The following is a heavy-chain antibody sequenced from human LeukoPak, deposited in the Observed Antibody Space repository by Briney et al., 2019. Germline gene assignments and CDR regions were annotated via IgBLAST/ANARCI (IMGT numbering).Heavy chain of an antibody. V-gene: IGHV3-7*01. D-gene: IGHD6-13*01. CDR2: VKQDGSEK. Sequence: GGSLRLSYAASGFTFSSYWMNWVRQAPGKGLEWVANVKQDGSEKYYVDSVKGRFTISRDNAKNSLYLQMNSLRAEDTAVYYCARDSSPQQQLVTASSLDYWGQGTLVTVSS. CDR3: ARDSSPQQQLVTASSLDY. J-gene: IGHJ4*02. CDR1: GFTFSSYW.